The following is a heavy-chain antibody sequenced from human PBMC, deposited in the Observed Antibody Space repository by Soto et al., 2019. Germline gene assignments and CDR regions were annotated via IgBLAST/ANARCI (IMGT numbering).Heavy chain of an antibody. Sequence: QVQLVQSGAEVKKPGASVKVSCEASGYTFIDYYMHWVRQAPGQGFEWMGRISPKSGGTNYAQKFQGRVTMTWDTSLNPASMELRSLMSEDTAVYYCARPPGYISDWYYFDLWGQGTLVTVSS. J-gene: IGHJ4*02. D-gene: IGHD6-19*01. CDR1: GYTFIDYY. CDR2: ISPKSGGT. V-gene: IGHV1-2*02. CDR3: ARPPGYISDWYYFDL.